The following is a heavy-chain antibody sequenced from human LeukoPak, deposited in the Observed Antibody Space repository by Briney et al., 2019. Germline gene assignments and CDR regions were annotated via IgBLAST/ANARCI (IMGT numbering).Heavy chain of an antibody. CDR2: IWYDGSNK. CDR1: GFTFSSYG. CDR3: AYQLLH. J-gene: IGHJ4*02. V-gene: IGHV3-33*01. Sequence: GRSLRLSCAASGFTFSSYGMHWVRQAPVKGLEWVAVIWYDGSNKYYADSVKGRFTISRDNSKNTLYLQMNSLRAEDTAVYFCAYQLLHWGQGTLVTVSS. D-gene: IGHD2-2*01.